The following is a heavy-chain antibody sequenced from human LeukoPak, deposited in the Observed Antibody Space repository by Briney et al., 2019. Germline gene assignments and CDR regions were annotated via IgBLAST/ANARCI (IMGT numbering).Heavy chain of an antibody. J-gene: IGHJ4*02. V-gene: IGHV3-23*01. CDR3: AKVGYRYGSFHTIDY. CDR2: ISNNGGYT. D-gene: IGHD5-18*01. Sequence: GGSLRLSCAASGFTFSSSAMSWVRQAPGKGLEWVSAISNNGGYTYYADSVQGRFTISRDNSKSTLCLQMNSLRAEDTAVYYCAKVGYRYGSFHTIDYWGQGTLVTVSS. CDR1: GFTFSSSA.